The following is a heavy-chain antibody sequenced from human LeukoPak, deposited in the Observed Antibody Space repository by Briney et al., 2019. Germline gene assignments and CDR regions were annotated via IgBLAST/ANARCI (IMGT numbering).Heavy chain of an antibody. D-gene: IGHD6-6*01. CDR3: AKSGTYSSSSGYIDS. CDR2: ISWNSDNV. J-gene: IGHJ4*02. Sequence: GGSLRLSCTASGFPFKNCAMHWVRQAPGKGREWVSSISWNSDNVDYEDSVKGRFTLSRDNAKNYLFLQMSSLRPEDTALYYCAKSGTYSSSSGYIDSWGQGTLVTVSS. CDR1: GFPFKNCA. V-gene: IGHV3-9*01.